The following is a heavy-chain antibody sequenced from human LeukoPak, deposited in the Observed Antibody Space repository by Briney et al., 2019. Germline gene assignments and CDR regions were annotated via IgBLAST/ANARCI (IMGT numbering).Heavy chain of an antibody. V-gene: IGHV4-59*01. J-gene: IGHJ4*02. CDR3: ARGTGYSSGWPYFYY. D-gene: IGHD6-19*01. Sequence: SETLSLTCTVSGDXITNYNWNWIRQPPGRGREWIGYIYNSGSTDYNPSLKSRVTISLDTSKNKFSLKLRSVTAADTAVFYCARGTGYSSGWPYFYYWGQGTLVSVSS. CDR2: IYNSGST. CDR1: GDXITNYN.